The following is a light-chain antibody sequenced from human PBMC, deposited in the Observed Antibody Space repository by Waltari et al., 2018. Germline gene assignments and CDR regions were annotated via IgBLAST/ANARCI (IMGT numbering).Light chain of an antibody. J-gene: IGKJ5*01. Sequence: DVVMTQSPLSLPVTPGEPASISCRSSQSLLASNGDNYFNWYLQKPGQSPQVLMYMGSYRASGVPDRFSGSGSGTDFTLKVSRVEAEDVGVYYCMQAAHAPITFGQGTRLELK. CDR3: MQAAHAPIT. V-gene: IGKV2-28*01. CDR2: MGS. CDR1: QSLLASNGDNY.